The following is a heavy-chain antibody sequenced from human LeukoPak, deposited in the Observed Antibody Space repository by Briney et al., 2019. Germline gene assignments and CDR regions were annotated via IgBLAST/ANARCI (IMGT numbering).Heavy chain of an antibody. Sequence: GRSLRLSCAASGFTFSSYAMHWVRQAPGKGLEWVAVISYDGSNKYYADSVKGRFTISRDNSKNTLYLQMNSLRAEDTAVYYCASSATSLDAFDIWGQGTMVTVTS. D-gene: IGHD5-12*01. V-gene: IGHV3-30-3*01. CDR3: ASSATSLDAFDI. CDR1: GFTFSSYA. J-gene: IGHJ3*02. CDR2: ISYDGSNK.